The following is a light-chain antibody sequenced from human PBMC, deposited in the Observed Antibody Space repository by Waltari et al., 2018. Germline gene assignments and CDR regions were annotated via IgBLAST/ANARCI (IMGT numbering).Light chain of an antibody. CDR1: RLGDKV. Sequence: SYELTQPPSVSVSPGKTVSITCSGDRLGDKVASWYQQMPGQSPVMVIYQDTQRPSGIPERFSGSNSGNTATLTISGTQIMDEADYYCQTWDGSTAVFGGGTKVTVL. V-gene: IGLV3-1*01. CDR3: QTWDGSTAV. J-gene: IGLJ3*02. CDR2: QDT.